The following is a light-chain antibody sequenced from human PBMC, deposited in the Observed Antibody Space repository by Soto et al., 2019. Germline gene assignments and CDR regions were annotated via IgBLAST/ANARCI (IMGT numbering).Light chain of an antibody. CDR2: TKS. V-gene: IGLV1-40*01. CDR1: NSNIGAGYD. CDR3: QSYDSGLGGLV. Sequence: SVLTQPPSVSGAPGQRITLACTGSNSNIGAGYDVHWYRQFPGEAPKALLYTKSNRPSGVPDRFSASKSGTSASLAITGLQHEDDAEYYCQSYDSGLGGLVFGTGTKVTVL. J-gene: IGLJ1*01.